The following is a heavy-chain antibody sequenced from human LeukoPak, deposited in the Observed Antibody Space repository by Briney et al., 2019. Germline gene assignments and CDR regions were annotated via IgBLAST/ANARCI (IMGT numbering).Heavy chain of an antibody. CDR2: ISAYNGNT. Sequence: ASVKVSCKASGGTFSSYAISWVRQAPGQGLEWMGWISAYNGNTNYAQKLQGRVTMTTDTSTSTAYMELRSLRSDDTAVYYCARDRILATYYYDSSGTSGWFDPWGQGTLVTVSS. V-gene: IGHV1-18*01. CDR1: GGTFSSYA. J-gene: IGHJ5*02. CDR3: ARDRILATYYYDSSGTSGWFDP. D-gene: IGHD3-22*01.